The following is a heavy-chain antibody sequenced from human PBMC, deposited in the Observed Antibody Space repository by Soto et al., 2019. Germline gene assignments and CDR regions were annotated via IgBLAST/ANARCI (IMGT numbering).Heavy chain of an antibody. CDR1: GFTFSSYA. Sequence: GGSLRLSCAASGFTFSSYAMSWVRQAPGKGLEWVSAISGSGGSTYYADSVKGRFTISRDNSKNTLYLQMNSLRAEDTAVYYCAKDSDSGWFGELYSYYYGMDVWGQGTTVTVSS. V-gene: IGHV3-23*01. CDR3: AKDSDSGWFGELYSYYYGMDV. CDR2: ISGSGGST. D-gene: IGHD3-10*01. J-gene: IGHJ6*02.